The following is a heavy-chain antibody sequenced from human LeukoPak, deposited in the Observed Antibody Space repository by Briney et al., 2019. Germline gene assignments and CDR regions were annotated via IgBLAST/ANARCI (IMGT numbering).Heavy chain of an antibody. CDR3: ARDTLRPRAGEFDS. CDR2: IFYIGDT. J-gene: IGHJ5*01. V-gene: IGHV4-4*02. Sequence: GSLRLSCAASGFTFSSYWMSWVRQPPGKGREWIGNIFYIGDTKYNPSLKSRATMSVDTSKRHSSLKLTSVTAAYTPEYDCARDTLRPRAGEFDSWGEGTLLSVSS. D-gene: IGHD3-10*01. CDR1: GFTFSSYW.